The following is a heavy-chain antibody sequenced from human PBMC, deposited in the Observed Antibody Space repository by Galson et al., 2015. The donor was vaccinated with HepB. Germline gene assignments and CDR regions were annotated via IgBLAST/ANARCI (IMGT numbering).Heavy chain of an antibody. CDR2: INTNTGIP. J-gene: IGHJ4*02. CDR1: GYTFSRYP. Sequence: SVKVSCKASGYTFSRYPMNWVRQAPGQGLEWTGWINTNTGIPTYAQGFTGHFVFSLDTSVSTAYLQISSLKAEDTALYYCARGSGDRSRPEFADYWGPGTLVTVSS. CDR3: ARGSGDRSRPEFADY. V-gene: IGHV7-4-1*02. D-gene: IGHD2-21*01.